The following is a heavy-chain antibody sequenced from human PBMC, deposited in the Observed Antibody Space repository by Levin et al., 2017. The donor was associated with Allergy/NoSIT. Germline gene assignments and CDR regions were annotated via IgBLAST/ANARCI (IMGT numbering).Heavy chain of an antibody. D-gene: IGHD5-18*01. Sequence: SQTLSLPCTVSGGSISTYYWTWIRQPPGKGLEWIGWIYYSGSTKYNPSLNSRVTISLDTSKNQFSLKVTSVTAADTAVYYCARELGSGYSYGMDVWGQGTTVTVSS. CDR1: GGSISTYY. J-gene: IGHJ6*02. CDR2: IYYSGST. CDR3: ARELGSGYSYGMDV. V-gene: IGHV4-59*01.